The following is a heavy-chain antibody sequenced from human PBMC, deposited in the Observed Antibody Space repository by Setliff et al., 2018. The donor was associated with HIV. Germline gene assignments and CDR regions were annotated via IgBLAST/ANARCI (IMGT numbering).Heavy chain of an antibody. CDR3: ARDRGYGTRYSYYYMDV. J-gene: IGHJ6*03. D-gene: IGHD4-17*01. Sequence: GGSLRLSCAASGFIFSSYGMHWVRQAPGKGLEWVAVIWFDGSKKYFADSVKGRFTISRDNSKNTLYLQMNSLRAEDTAVYYCARDRGYGTRYSYYYMDVWGKGTTVTVSS. CDR1: GFIFSSYG. CDR2: IWFDGSKK. V-gene: IGHV3-33*01.